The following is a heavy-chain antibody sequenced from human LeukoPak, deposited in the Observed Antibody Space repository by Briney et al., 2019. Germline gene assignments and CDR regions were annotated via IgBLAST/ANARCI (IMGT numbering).Heavy chain of an antibody. J-gene: IGHJ3*02. CDR2: INPNSGDT. CDR1: GYIFTGYY. CDR3: AREASSTDAFDI. V-gene: IGHV1-2*02. Sequence: ASVKVSCKASGYIFTGYYLHWVRQAPGQGLEWMGWINPNSGDTNYSQKFKGRVTMTRDTSISTAYMELSRLRSEDTAVYYCAREASSTDAFDIWGQGTMVTVSS. D-gene: IGHD6-6*01.